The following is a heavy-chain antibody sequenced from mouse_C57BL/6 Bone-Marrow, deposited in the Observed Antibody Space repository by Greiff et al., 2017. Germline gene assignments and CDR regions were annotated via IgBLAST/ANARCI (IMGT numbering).Heavy chain of an antibody. D-gene: IGHD1-1*01. V-gene: IGHV7-1*01. Sequence: EVQVVESGGGLVQSGRSLRLSCATSGFTFSDFYMEWVRQAPGKGLEWIAASRNKANDYTTEYSASVKGRFIVSRDTSQSILYLQMNALRAEDTAIYYCAREYYYGSRAYAMDYWGQGTSVTVSS. CDR3: AREYYYGSRAYAMDY. CDR2: SRNKANDYTT. CDR1: GFTFSDFY. J-gene: IGHJ4*01.